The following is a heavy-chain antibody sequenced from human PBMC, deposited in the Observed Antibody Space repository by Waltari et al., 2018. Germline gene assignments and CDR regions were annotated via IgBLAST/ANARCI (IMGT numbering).Heavy chain of an antibody. V-gene: IGHV1-69*05. CDR2: IIPIFGTA. CDR3: ARERPTSGWHGDAFDI. Sequence: QVQLVQSGPEVKKPGSSVKVSCKASGGTFSSYALSWVPQAHAQGLECVGGIIPIFGTANYAQKCQGRVTMTTDESTSTAYMELSSLRSEDTAVYYCARERPTSGWHGDAFDIWGQGTMVTVSS. J-gene: IGHJ3*02. D-gene: IGHD6-19*01. CDR1: GGTFSSYA.